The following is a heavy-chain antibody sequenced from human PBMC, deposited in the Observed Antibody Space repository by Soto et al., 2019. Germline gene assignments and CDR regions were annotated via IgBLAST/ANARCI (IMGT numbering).Heavy chain of an antibody. CDR1: GFTFSSYA. CDR3: ANHPVYSGCYAPLDY. CDR2: ISGSGGST. V-gene: IGHV3-23*01. J-gene: IGHJ4*02. D-gene: IGHD1-26*01. Sequence: EVQLLESGGGLVQPGGSLRLSCAASGFTFSSYAMSWVRQAPGKGLEWVSAISGSGGSTYYADSVKGRFTISRDNSKNTLYLQMNSLRAEDTAVYYCANHPVYSGCYAPLDYWGQGTLVTVSS.